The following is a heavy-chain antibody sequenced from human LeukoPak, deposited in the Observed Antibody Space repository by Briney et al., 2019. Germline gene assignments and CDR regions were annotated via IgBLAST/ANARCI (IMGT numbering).Heavy chain of an antibody. D-gene: IGHD1-26*01. Sequence: GGSLTLSCAASGFTFGDHTLNWVRQAPGKGLEWVGFVRTNSYGGTTDYAASVKGRFTISRDESKSIAYLHMNSLKTDDTAVYYCSRGSTYLNYFHFWGLGTLVTVSS. V-gene: IGHV3-49*04. J-gene: IGHJ4*02. CDR2: VRTNSYGGTT. CDR3: SRGSTYLNYFHF. CDR1: GFTFGDHT.